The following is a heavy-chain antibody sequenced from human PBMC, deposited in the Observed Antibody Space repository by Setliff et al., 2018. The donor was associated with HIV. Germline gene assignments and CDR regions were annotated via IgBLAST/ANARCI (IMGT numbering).Heavy chain of an antibody. Sequence: PGGSLRLSCAASGFSFSDAWMSWVRQAPGKGLEWVSYITGYNSTIDYADSVKGRFTISRDNAKKSLYLQMNSLRAEDTAVYYCARTRGYSYGYSDYWGQGTLVTVSS. CDR1: GFSFSDAW. CDR2: ITGYNSTI. J-gene: IGHJ4*02. CDR3: ARTRGYSYGYSDY. D-gene: IGHD5-18*01. V-gene: IGHV3-48*01.